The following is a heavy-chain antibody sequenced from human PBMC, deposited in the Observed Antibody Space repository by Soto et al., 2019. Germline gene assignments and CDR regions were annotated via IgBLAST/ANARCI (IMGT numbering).Heavy chain of an antibody. CDR1: GYTFTNYG. Sequence: QVHLVQSGPEVKKPGASVRVSCRASGYTFTNYGIGWVRQAPGQGLEWMGWINTYNGNTNYAQKFRGRLTMTTDTATTTAYMELRSLKSDDTAMYYCAKAGVDPPATVTGGYWGQGTLVTVSS. CDR2: INTYNGNT. D-gene: IGHD3-10*01. CDR3: AKAGVDPPATVTGGY. J-gene: IGHJ4*02. V-gene: IGHV1-18*01.